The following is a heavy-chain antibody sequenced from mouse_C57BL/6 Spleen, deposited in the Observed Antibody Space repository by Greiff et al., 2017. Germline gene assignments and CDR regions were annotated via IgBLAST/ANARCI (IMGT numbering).Heavy chain of an antibody. Sequence: QVQLQQPGAELVMPGASVKLSCKASGYTFTSYWMHWVKQRPGQGLEWIGEIDPSDSYTNYNQKFKGKATLTVDKSSSTAYMQLSSLTSEDSAVYYCAGPMGWYFGVWGTGTTVTVSS. CDR3: AGPMGWYFGV. CDR1: GYTFTSYW. CDR2: IDPSDSYT. V-gene: IGHV1-69*01. J-gene: IGHJ1*03.